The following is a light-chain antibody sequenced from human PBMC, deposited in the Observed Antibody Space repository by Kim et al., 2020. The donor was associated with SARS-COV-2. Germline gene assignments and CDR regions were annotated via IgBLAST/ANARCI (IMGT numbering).Light chain of an antibody. V-gene: IGKV3-20*01. CDR1: QSVSSSY. J-gene: IGKJ4*01. Sequence: EIVLTQSPGTLSLSPGERATLSCRASQSVSSSYLAWYQQKPGPAPRLLIYGASSRATGIPDRFSGSGSGTDFTLTISRLEPEDFAVYYCQQDGSSPLTFGGGTKVDIK. CDR3: QQDGSSPLT. CDR2: GAS.